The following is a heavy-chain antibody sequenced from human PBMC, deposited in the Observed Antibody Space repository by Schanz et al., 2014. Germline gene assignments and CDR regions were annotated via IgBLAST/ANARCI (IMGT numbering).Heavy chain of an antibody. J-gene: IGHJ4*02. CDR1: GFTFSSYA. Sequence: EVQLLESGGGLVQPGGSLRLSCAASGFTFSSYAMSWVRQAPGKGLEWVSAISGSGGSTYYADSVKGRFTISRDNSKNTLYLQMNSLRAEDTAVYHCVSSGSYSSYASWGQGTLVTVSS. D-gene: IGHD3-10*01. V-gene: IGHV3-23*01. CDR3: VSSGSYSSYAS. CDR2: ISGSGGST.